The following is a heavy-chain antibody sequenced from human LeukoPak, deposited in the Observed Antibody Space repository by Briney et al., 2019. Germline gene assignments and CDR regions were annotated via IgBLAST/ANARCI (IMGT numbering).Heavy chain of an antibody. V-gene: IGHV4-61*02. Sequence: SQTLSPTCTVSGGSISSGSYYWSWIRQPAWKGLEWIVRIYTSGSTNYNPSLKSRVTISVDTSKNQFSLKLSSVTAADTAVYYCASGPFYYYDSSGYFFDYWGQGTLVTVSS. CDR1: GGSISSGSYY. D-gene: IGHD3-22*01. CDR3: ASGPFYYYDSSGYFFDY. J-gene: IGHJ4*02. CDR2: IYTSGST.